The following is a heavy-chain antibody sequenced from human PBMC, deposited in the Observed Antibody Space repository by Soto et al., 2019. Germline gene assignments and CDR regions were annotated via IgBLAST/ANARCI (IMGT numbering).Heavy chain of an antibody. CDR3: ARDRGNPVVAPWDYYYMDV. Sequence: SETLSLTCTVSGGSISSYYWSWIRQPPGKGLEWIGYIYYSGSTNYNPSLKSRVTISVDTSKNQFSLKLSSVTAADTAVYYCARDRGNPVVAPWDYYYMDVWGKGTTVTVSS. CDR1: GGSISSYY. V-gene: IGHV4-59*01. J-gene: IGHJ6*03. D-gene: IGHD2-15*01. CDR2: IYYSGST.